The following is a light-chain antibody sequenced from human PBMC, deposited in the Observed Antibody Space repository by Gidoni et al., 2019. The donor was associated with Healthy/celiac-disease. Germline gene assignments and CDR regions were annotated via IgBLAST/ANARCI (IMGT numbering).Light chain of an antibody. J-gene: IGLJ2*01. CDR3: SSYTSSSTLA. Sequence: QSALTQPASVSGSPGQSITISCTGTSSDVGGYNYVSWYQQQSGKAPKLMIYDVSNRPSGVSNRFAGSKSGNTASLTISGRQAEDEADYYCSSYTSSSTLAFGGGTKLTVL. CDR1: SSDVGGYNY. CDR2: DVS. V-gene: IGLV2-14*03.